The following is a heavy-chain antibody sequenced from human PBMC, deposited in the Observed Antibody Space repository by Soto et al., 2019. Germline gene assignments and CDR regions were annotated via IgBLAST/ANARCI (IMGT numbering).Heavy chain of an antibody. CDR1: AFSFANYA. Sequence: GGSLRLSCAVSAFSFANYAMNWVRQAPGKGLEWVSAIGGGGGGTSYADSVKGRFTISRDNSKNTLYLQMDSLRAEDTAVYYFANDSYSMEVSGQALTVTVS. CDR2: IGGGGGGT. J-gene: IGHJ6*02. D-gene: IGHD2-15*01. CDR3: ANDSYSMEV. V-gene: IGHV3-23*01.